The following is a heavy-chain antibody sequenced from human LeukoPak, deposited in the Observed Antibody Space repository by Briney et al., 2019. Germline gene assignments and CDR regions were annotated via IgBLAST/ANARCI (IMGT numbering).Heavy chain of an antibody. D-gene: IGHD5-18*01. J-gene: IGHJ6*02. CDR3: ASLWLLNYSNYYGMDV. V-gene: IGHV4-59*08. Sequence: SETLPLTCTVSGGSISSYYWSWIRQPPGKGLAGIGYIYYSGSTNYNPSLKSRVTISVDTSKNQFSLKLSSVTAADTAVYYCASLWLLNYSNYYGMDVWGQGTTVTVSS. CDR2: IYYSGST. CDR1: GGSISSYY.